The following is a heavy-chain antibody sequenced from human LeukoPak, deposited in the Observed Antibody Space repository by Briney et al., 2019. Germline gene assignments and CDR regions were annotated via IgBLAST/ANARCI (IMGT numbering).Heavy chain of an antibody. CDR3: ARANNWNYPYYFDY. D-gene: IGHD1-7*01. CDR1: GFTFRNYY. V-gene: IGHV3-11*01. J-gene: IGHJ4*02. Sequence: GGSLRLSCGASGFTFRNYYMSWIRQAPGKGLEWISYISSSATTVYYADSVKGRFTISRDNAENSLYLQMNSLRAEDTAVYYCARANNWNYPYYFDYWGQGTLVTVSS. CDR2: ISSSATTV.